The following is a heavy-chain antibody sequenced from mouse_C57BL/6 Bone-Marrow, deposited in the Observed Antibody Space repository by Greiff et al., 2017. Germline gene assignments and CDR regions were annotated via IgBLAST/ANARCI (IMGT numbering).Heavy chain of an antibody. J-gene: IGHJ2*01. CDR2: INPNNGGT. CDR3: ARGATVVARGY. V-gene: IGHV1-22*01. Sequence: VQLQQSGPELVKPGASAKMSCKASGYTFTDYNMHWVKQSHGKSLEWIGYINPNNGGTSYNQKFKGKATLTVNKSSSTAYMELRSLTSEDSAVYYCARGATVVARGYWGQGTTLTVSS. CDR1: GYTFTDYN. D-gene: IGHD1-1*01.